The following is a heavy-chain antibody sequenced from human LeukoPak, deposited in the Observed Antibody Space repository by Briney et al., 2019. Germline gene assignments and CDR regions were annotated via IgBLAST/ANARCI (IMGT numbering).Heavy chain of an antibody. V-gene: IGHV4-59*01. CDR3: ARDGRIAVAGMDYFDY. CDR1: GGSISSYY. Sequence: KPSETLSLTCTVSGGSISSYYWSWIRQPPGKGLDWIGYIYYSGSTNYNPSLKSRVTISVDTSKNQFSLKLSSVTAADTAVYYCARDGRIAVAGMDYFDYWGQGTLVTVSS. J-gene: IGHJ4*02. D-gene: IGHD6-19*01. CDR2: IYYSGST.